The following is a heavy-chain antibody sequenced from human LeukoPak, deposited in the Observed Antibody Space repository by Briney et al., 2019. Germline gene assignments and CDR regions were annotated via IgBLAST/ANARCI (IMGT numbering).Heavy chain of an antibody. CDR2: IWYDGTNK. D-gene: IGHD3-22*01. CDR3: ARAAYDSSGYLTL. CDR1: GFTFSSYG. J-gene: IGHJ4*02. Sequence: QTGGSLRLSCAASGFTFSSYGMHWVRQAPGKGLEWVAVIWYDGTNKYYADSAKGRFTISRDNSKNTLFLQMNSLRAEDTAVYYCARAAYDSSGYLTLWGQGTLVTVSS. V-gene: IGHV3-33*02.